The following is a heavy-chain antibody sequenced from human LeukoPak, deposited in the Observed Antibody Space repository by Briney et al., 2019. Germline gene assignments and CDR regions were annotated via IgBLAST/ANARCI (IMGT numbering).Heavy chain of an antibody. CDR3: ARDRGSGIDY. J-gene: IGHJ4*02. D-gene: IGHD3-10*01. V-gene: IGHV4-4*07. Sequence: PSETLSLTCTVSGGSISSYFWSWIRQPAGKGLEWVGRIYISGTTSYNASLKSRVTMSVDTSKNQFSLKLTSVTAADTAVYYCARDRGSGIDYWGQGTLVTVSS. CDR1: GGSISSYF. CDR2: IYISGTT.